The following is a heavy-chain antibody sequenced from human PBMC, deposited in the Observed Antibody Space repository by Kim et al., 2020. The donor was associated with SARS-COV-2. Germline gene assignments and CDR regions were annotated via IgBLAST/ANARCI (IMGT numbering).Heavy chain of an antibody. CDR3: TGIWFGELLLDY. CDR2: IKSKTDGGTT. D-gene: IGHD3-10*01. Sequence: GSLRLSCAASGFTFSNAWMSWVRQAPGKGLEWVGRIKSKTDGGTTDYAAPVKGRFTISRDDSKNTLYLQMNSLKTEDTAVYYCTGIWFGELLLDYWGQGTLVTVSS. J-gene: IGHJ4*02. V-gene: IGHV3-15*01. CDR1: GFTFSNAW.